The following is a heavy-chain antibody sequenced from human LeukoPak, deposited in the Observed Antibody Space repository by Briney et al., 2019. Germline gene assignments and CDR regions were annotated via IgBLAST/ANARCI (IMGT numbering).Heavy chain of an antibody. D-gene: IGHD2-2*01. CDR2: INPNSGGT. V-gene: IGHV1-2*02. J-gene: IGHJ4*02. CDR3: ARSRYCSSTSCYSFDY. Sequence: GASVKVSCKASGYTFTGYYMHWVRQAPGQGLEWMGWINPNSGGTNYAQNFQGRVTMTRDTSTSTAYMELSRLTSDDTAVYYCARSRYCSSTSCYSFDYWGQGTLVTVSS. CDR1: GYTFTGYY.